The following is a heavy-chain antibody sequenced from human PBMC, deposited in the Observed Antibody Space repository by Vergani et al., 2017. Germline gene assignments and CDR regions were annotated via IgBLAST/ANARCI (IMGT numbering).Heavy chain of an antibody. CDR1: GYTFTGYY. V-gene: IGHV1-2*02. J-gene: IGHJ4*02. D-gene: IGHD2-15*01. CDR3: ARMQALGPGGYYFDY. CDR2: INPNSGGT. Sequence: QVQLVQSGAEVKKPGASVKVSCKASGYTFTGYYMPWVRQAPGQWLEWMGWINPNSGGTNYAQKFQGRVTMTRDTSMSTAYMELSRLRSYDTAVYYCARMQALGPGGYYFDYWGQGTLVTVSS.